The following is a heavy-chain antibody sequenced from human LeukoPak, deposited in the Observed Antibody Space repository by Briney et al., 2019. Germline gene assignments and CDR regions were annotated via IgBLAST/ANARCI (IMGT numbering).Heavy chain of an antibody. Sequence: PSETLSLTCTVSGGSISSYYWSWIRQPPGKGLEWIGYIYYSGSTNYNPSLKSRVTISVDTSKNQFSLKLSSVTAADTAVYYCASYGAVAGSYYYYYMDVWGKGTTVTISS. CDR2: IYYSGST. V-gene: IGHV4-59*01. J-gene: IGHJ6*03. CDR1: GGSISSYY. CDR3: ASYGAVAGSYYYYYMDV. D-gene: IGHD6-19*01.